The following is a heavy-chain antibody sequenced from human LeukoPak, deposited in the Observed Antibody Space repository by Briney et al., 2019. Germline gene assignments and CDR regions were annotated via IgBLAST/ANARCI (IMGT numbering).Heavy chain of an antibody. Sequence: ASVKVSCKASGGTFSSYAISWVRQAPGQGLEWMGGIIPLFGTANYAQKFQGRVTITADESTSTAYMELSSLRSEDTAVYYCARDGYNLDYYYYMDVWGKGTTVTVSS. CDR2: IIPLFGTA. CDR3: ARDGYNLDYYYYMDV. J-gene: IGHJ6*03. D-gene: IGHD5-24*01. CDR1: GGTFSSYA. V-gene: IGHV1-69*13.